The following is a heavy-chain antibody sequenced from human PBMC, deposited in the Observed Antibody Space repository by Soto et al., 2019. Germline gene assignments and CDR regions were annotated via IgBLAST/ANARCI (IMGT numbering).Heavy chain of an antibody. Sequence: PGGSLRLSCAASGFTFSSYAMSWVRQAPGKGLEWVSAISGSGGSTYYADSVKGRFTISRDNSKNTLYLQMNSLRAEDTAVYYCATHMLANYYDSPEWFDPWGQGTLVTVSS. CDR1: GFTFSSYA. D-gene: IGHD3-22*01. CDR2: ISGSGGST. V-gene: IGHV3-23*01. J-gene: IGHJ5*02. CDR3: ATHMLANYYDSPEWFDP.